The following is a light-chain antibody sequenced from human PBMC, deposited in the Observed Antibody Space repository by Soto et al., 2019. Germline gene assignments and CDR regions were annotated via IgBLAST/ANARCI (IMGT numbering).Light chain of an antibody. Sequence: QSALTQPPSASGSPGQTVTISCTGTGSDVGTYNYVSWYQQHPGKAPKLMIFEATKRPSGIPDRFSGSKSGNTASLTVSGLQTDDEADYYCSSYKATNDFVLFGGGTKVTVL. CDR1: GSDVGTYNY. CDR3: SSYKATNDFVL. J-gene: IGLJ2*01. CDR2: EAT. V-gene: IGLV2-8*01.